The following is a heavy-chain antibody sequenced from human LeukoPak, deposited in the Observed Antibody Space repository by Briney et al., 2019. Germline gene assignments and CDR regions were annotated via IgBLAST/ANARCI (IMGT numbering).Heavy chain of an antibody. Sequence: SVKVSCKASGYTFTGYYMHWVRQAPGQGLEWMGRIIPILGIANYAQKFQGRVTITADKSTSTAYMELSSLRSEDTAVYYCAREASVDTAMVTGAFDIWGQGTMVTVSS. CDR1: GYTFTGYY. D-gene: IGHD5-18*01. J-gene: IGHJ3*02. CDR3: AREASVDTAMVTGAFDI. V-gene: IGHV1-69*04. CDR2: IIPILGIA.